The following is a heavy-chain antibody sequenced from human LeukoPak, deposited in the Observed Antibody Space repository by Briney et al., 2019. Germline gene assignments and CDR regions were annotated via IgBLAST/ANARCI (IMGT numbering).Heavy chain of an antibody. CDR3: ARVNGAEDYFDY. D-gene: IGHD1-1*01. J-gene: IGHJ4*02. CDR2: ISSSSSHI. Sequence: PGGSLRLSCAASGFTFSSYSMNWVRQAPGKGLEWVSSISSSSSHIYYADSVKGRFTISRDNAKNSLYLQMDSLRAEDTALYYCARVNGAEDYFDYWGQGTLVTVSS. CDR1: GFTFSSYS. V-gene: IGHV3-21*04.